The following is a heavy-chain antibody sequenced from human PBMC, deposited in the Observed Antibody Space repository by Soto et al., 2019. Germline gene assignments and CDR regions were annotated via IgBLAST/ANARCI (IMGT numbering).Heavy chain of an antibody. D-gene: IGHD3-22*01. CDR3: ASGAHYDSSGWNPAFDY. V-gene: IGHV3-21*01. Sequence: GGSLRLSCAASGFTLCSNSMNWVRHAPGKGLGCVFSINSSHMYVYYVVGVEGRFANSRDNGNNSLYLQMNRLRAEDTAVYYCASGAHYDSSGWNPAFDYWGQGTLV. J-gene: IGHJ4*02. CDR2: INSSHMYV. CDR1: GFTLCSNS.